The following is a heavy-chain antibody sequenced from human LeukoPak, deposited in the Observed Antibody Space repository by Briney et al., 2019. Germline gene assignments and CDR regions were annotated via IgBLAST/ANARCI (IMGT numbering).Heavy chain of an antibody. CDR2: INAGNGNT. Sequence: ASVKVSCKASGGTFSSYAISWVRQAPGQRLEWMGWINAGNGNTKYSQKFQGRVTITRDTSASTAYMELSSLRSEDTAVYYCARDEPILYSSSSNYYYYYGMDVWGQGTTVTVSS. CDR1: GGTFSSYA. V-gene: IGHV1-3*01. J-gene: IGHJ6*02. D-gene: IGHD6-6*01. CDR3: ARDEPILYSSSSNYYYYYGMDV.